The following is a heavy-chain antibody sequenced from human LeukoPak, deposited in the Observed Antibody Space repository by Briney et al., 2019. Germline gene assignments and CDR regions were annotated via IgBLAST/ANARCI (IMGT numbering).Heavy chain of an antibody. V-gene: IGHV3-21*01. J-gene: IGHJ6*02. D-gene: IGHD2-2*01. CDR3: ARSVHCSSTSCYAGYYGMDV. CDR2: ISSSSSHI. CDR1: GFTFSSYS. Sequence: GGSLRLSCAASGFTFSSYSMNWVRQAPGKGLEWVSSISSSSSHIYYADSVKGRFTISRDNAKNSLYLQMNSLRAEDTAVYYCARSVHCSSTSCYAGYYGMDVWGQGTTVTVSS.